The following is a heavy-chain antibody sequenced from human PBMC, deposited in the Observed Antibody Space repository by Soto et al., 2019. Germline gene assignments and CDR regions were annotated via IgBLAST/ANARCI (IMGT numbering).Heavy chain of an antibody. CDR2: ISGTGGST. V-gene: IGHV3-23*01. CDR1: GFTFSSYG. D-gene: IGHD2-15*01. Sequence: GSLRLSCAASGFTFSSYGLSWVRQAPGKELEWVSGISGTGGSTYYADSVKGRFTISRDNSKNTLFLQMDSLRAEDTAVYYCARKSDCSGGSCPYYFDYWGQGTPVTVSS. CDR3: ARKSDCSGGSCPYYFDY. J-gene: IGHJ4*02.